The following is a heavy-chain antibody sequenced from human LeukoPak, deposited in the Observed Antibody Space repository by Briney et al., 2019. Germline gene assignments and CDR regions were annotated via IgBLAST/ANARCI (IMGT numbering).Heavy chain of an antibody. CDR3: ARDLHGSPDR. J-gene: IGHJ4*02. CDR2: INTNGRTT. D-gene: IGHD1-14*01. Sequence: PGGSLRLSCAASGFTFTTFWMNWVRQAPGEGLAWVSLINTNGRTTTYADSVKGRFTISRDNAKNTLYLQMNSLRAEDTAVYYCARDLHGSPDRWGQGTLVTVSS. CDR1: GFTFTTFW. V-gene: IGHV3-74*01.